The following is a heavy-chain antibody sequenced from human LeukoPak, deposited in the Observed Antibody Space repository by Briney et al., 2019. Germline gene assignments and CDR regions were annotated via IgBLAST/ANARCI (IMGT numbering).Heavy chain of an antibody. CDR1: GGTFSSYA. D-gene: IGHD3-3*01. CDR3: ARDRERITIFGVVTDRYYYMDV. CDR2: IIPIFGTA. Sequence: SSVKVSCKASGGTFSSYAISWVRQAPGRGHEWMGGIIPIFGTANYAQKFQGRVTITADESTSTAYMELSSLRSEDTAVYYCARDRERITIFGVVTDRYYYMDVWGKGTTVTVSS. V-gene: IGHV1-69*01. J-gene: IGHJ6*03.